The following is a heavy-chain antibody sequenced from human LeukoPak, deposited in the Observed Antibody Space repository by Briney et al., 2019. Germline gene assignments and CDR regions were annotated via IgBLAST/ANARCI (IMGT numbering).Heavy chain of an antibody. CDR3: ARVIGGYGDY. D-gene: IGHD5-12*01. Sequence: PGGSLRLSCAASGFTFSSYSMNWVCQAPGKGLEWVSSISSSSSYIYYADSVKGRFTISRDNAKNSLYLQMNSLRAEDTAVYYCARVIGGYGDYWGQGTLVTVSS. V-gene: IGHV3-21*01. J-gene: IGHJ4*02. CDR2: ISSSSSYI. CDR1: GFTFSSYS.